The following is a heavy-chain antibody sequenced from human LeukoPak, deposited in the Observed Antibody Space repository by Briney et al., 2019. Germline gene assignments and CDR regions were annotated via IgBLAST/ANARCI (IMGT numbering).Heavy chain of an antibody. J-gene: IGHJ4*02. CDR1: GFTFSTYA. Sequence: GGSLRLSCAASGFTFSTYAMSWVRQAPGKGLEWVSAISTSGGSTYYADSVKGRVTISRDNSKNTLYLQMSSLRAEDTAVYYCAKRQPGGAVAGLLYFDYWGQGTLVTVSS. D-gene: IGHD6-19*01. V-gene: IGHV3-23*01. CDR2: ISTSGGST. CDR3: AKRQPGGAVAGLLYFDY.